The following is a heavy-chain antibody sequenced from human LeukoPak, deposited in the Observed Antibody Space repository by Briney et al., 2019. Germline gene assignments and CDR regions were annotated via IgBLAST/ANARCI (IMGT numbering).Heavy chain of an antibody. Sequence: GGSLRLSCAASGFTFSSYAMSWVRQAPGKGLEWVSAISGSGGSTYYADSVKGRFTISRDNSKNTLYLQMNSLRAEDTAVYYCAKDPLDYYDSSGYHLYHFDYWGQGTLVTVSS. V-gene: IGHV3-23*01. CDR1: GFTFSSYA. CDR3: AKDPLDYYDSSGYHLYHFDY. CDR2: ISGSGGST. D-gene: IGHD3-22*01. J-gene: IGHJ4*02.